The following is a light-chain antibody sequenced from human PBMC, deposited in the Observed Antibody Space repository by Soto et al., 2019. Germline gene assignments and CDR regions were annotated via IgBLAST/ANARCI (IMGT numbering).Light chain of an antibody. J-gene: IGKJ4*01. Sequence: EIVMTQSPSTLSVSPGERATLSCRASQSFRSNLAWYQQRPGQAPRLLIYGASTRATGIPARFSGSGSGTEFTLTISSLQSEDSAVYYCQQYNDWPLTFGGGTKVEIK. CDR2: GAS. CDR3: QQYNDWPLT. CDR1: QSFRSN. V-gene: IGKV3-15*01.